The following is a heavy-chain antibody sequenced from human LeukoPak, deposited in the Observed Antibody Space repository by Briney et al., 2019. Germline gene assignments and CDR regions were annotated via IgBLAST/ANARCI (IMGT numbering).Heavy chain of an antibody. CDR2: INHSGST. V-gene: IGHV4-34*01. CDR1: GGSFSGYY. CDR3: ARRSYGSGRIQH. J-gene: IGHJ1*01. D-gene: IGHD3-10*01. Sequence: SETLSLTCAVYGGSFSGYYWSWIRQPPGKGLEWIGEINHSGSTNYNPSLKSRVTISVDTSKNQFSLKLSSVTAADTAVYYCARRSYGSGRIQHWGQGTLVTVSS.